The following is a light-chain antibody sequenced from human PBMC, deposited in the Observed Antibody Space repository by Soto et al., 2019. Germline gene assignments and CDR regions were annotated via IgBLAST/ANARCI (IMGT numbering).Light chain of an antibody. J-gene: IGLJ3*02. CDR3: CSYAGSSTLV. CDR1: SSDVGSYNF. V-gene: IGLV2-23*02. Sequence: QSALTQPASVSGSPGQSITISCTGTSSDVGSYNFVSWYQHHPGKAPKLLIYEVSKRPSGVSNRFSGSKSGNTASLTISGLQAEDEADYYCCSYAGSSTLVFGGGTKVTVL. CDR2: EVS.